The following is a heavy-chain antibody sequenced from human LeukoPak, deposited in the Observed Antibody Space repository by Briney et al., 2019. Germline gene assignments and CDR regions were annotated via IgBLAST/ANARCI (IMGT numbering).Heavy chain of an antibody. J-gene: IGHJ4*02. CDR1: GFTFSNYG. V-gene: IGHV3-33*01. CDR2: IWYDGSNK. Sequence: GWSLRLSCAASGFTFSNYGMHWVRQAPGKGLEWVAVIWYDGSNKLYADSVKGRFTISRDNSKNTLYLQMNSLRAEDTAVYYCARYRGDYWGQGTLVTVSS. D-gene: IGHD1-26*01. CDR3: ARYRGDY.